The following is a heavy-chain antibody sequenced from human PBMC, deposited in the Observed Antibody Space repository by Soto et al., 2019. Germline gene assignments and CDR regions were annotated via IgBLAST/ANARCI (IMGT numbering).Heavy chain of an antibody. J-gene: IGHJ6*02. CDR1: GGTFSSYA. D-gene: IGHD2-2*01. Sequence: QVQLVQSGAEVKKPGSSVKVSCKASGGTFSSYAISWVRQAPGQGLEWMGGIIPIFGTANYAQKFQGRVTITADESTSTAYMELSSLRSEDTAVYYCARHDCISSTCYYDYYYGMDVWGQGTTVTVSS. CDR2: IIPIFGTA. V-gene: IGHV1-69*12. CDR3: ARHDCISSTCYYDYYYGMDV.